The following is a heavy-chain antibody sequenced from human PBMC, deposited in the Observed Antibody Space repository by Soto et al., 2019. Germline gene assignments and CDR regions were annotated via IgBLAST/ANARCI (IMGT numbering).Heavy chain of an antibody. J-gene: IGHJ4*02. D-gene: IGHD1-1*01. CDR3: ARDPLHHGTTFDY. CDR1: GFTFSDYY. CDR2: ITSSGGTI. Sequence: QVQLVESGGGLVKPGGSLRLSCAASGFTFSDYYMSWIRQPPGKGLEWISYITSSGGTIYYADSVKRRFTISRDNAKNPLYLQMKGLRAQDTAVYHCARDPLHHGTTFDYLDQGTLVTVSS. V-gene: IGHV3-11*01.